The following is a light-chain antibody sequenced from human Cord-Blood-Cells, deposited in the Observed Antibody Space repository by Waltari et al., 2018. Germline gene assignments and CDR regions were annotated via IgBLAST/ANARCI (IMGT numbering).Light chain of an antibody. CDR2: GAP. CDR1: QSVSSN. CDR3: QQYNNWPPYS. V-gene: IGKV3-15*01. J-gene: IGKJ2*03. Sequence: EIVMTQSPATLSVSPGERAPLSCRASQSVSSNLAWYQQKPGQAPRLLIYGAPTRATGIPARFSGSGSGTEFTLTISSLQSEDFAVYYCQQYNNWPPYSFGQGTKLEIK.